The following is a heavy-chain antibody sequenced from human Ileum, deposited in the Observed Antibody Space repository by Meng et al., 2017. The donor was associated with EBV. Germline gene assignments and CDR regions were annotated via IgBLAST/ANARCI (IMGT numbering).Heavy chain of an antibody. CDR3: ARGTPGRSYSDY. CDR2: LGAHDGDT. Sequence: QVQLVHFVAEGKKPGAAVKASCKASDSTFMGYGVSWVRQAPGQGLEWMAWLGAHDGDTSHAPKFQGRVTVSADRPTATAYMELRSLRSDDTAVYYCARGTPGRSYSDYWGQGTLVTVSS. J-gene: IGHJ4*02. V-gene: IGHV1-18*01. D-gene: IGHD3-10*01. CDR1: DSTFMGYG.